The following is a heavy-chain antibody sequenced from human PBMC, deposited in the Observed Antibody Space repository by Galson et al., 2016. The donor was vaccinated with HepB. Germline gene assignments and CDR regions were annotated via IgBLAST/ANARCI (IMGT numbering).Heavy chain of an antibody. D-gene: IGHD2/OR15-2a*01. Sequence: TLSLTCTVSGGSISSASYYWSWIRQPAGKGLEWIGRFYSSGSTNQNPSLKSRVSISVDMSKNQLSLQLRSVTAADTAVYYCARQRAFPRSYYGMDVWGQWTMVTVSS. CDR3: ARQRAFPRSYYGMDV. CDR1: GGSISSASYY. J-gene: IGHJ6*02. V-gene: IGHV4-61*02. CDR2: FYSSGST.